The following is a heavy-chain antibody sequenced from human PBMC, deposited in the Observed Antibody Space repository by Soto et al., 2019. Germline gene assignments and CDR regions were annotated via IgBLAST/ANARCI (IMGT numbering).Heavy chain of an antibody. CDR3: ARGVNYDVLTGPKYYGMDV. V-gene: IGHV1-46*01. J-gene: IGHJ6*02. D-gene: IGHD3-9*01. CDR1: GYTFTNYY. CDR2: INPVGGTT. Sequence: GASVKVSCKSSGYTFTNYYMHWVRQAPGQGLEWLGIINPVGGTTSYAQKFQGRVTSTRDTSTSTVYLEMSSLTSEDTAVYFCARGVNYDVLTGPKYYGMDVWGQGTTVTVS.